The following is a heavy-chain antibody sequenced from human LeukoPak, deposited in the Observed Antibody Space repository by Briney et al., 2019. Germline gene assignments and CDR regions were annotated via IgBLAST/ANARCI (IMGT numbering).Heavy chain of an antibody. V-gene: IGHV3-53*04. CDR3: ARWGTYYFDY. D-gene: IGHD3-16*01. CDR2: IYSGGST. J-gene: IGHJ4*02. CDR1: GFTVSSNY. Sequence: GGPLRLSCAASGFTVSSNYMSWVRQAPGKGLEWVPVIYSGGSTYYADSVKGRFTISRRNSKNTLYLQMNSLRAEDTAVYYCARWGTYYFDYWGQGTLVTVSS.